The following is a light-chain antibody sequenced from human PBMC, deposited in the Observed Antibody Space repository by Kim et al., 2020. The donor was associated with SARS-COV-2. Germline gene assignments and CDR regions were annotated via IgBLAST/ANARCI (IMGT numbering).Light chain of an antibody. CDR1: RRISPY. CDR3: KQSYTTWT. CDR2: AAS. Sequence: DIQMTQSPSSLSASVGDRVTITCRASRRISPYLNWYQQKPGKAPKLLIYAASSLHSGVPSRFSGSGSGTDFTLTISSLQAEDVATYNCKQSYTTWTFGQGTKVDFK. J-gene: IGKJ1*01. V-gene: IGKV1-39*01.